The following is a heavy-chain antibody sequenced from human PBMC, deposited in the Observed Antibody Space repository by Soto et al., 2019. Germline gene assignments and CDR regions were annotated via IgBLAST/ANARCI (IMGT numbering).Heavy chain of an antibody. Sequence: GGSLILSCAASGFKFITYAMIWVRPDRGKGLEWVSGITYNGDNTYYADSVKGRFTISRDNSKNTLYLQMNSLRAEDTAVYYCARDLNPYGGSSLVDDWGRGSLVTV. CDR2: ITYNGDNT. D-gene: IGHD2-15*01. CDR1: GFKFITYA. J-gene: IGHJ4*02. CDR3: ARDLNPYGGSSLVDD. V-gene: IGHV3-23*01.